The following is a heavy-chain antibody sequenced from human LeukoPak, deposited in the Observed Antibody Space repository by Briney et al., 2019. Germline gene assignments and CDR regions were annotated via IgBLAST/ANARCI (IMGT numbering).Heavy chain of an antibody. CDR1: GGSFSGYY. Sequence: PSETLSLTCAVYGGSFSGYYWSWIRQPPGKGLEWIGEINHSGSTNYNPSLKSRVTISVDTSKNQFSLKLSSVTAADTAVYYCARDGSGTTWYSGYYYMDVWGNGTTVTVSS. V-gene: IGHV4-34*01. J-gene: IGHJ6*03. CDR3: ARDGSGTTWYSGYYYMDV. D-gene: IGHD1-26*01. CDR2: INHSGST.